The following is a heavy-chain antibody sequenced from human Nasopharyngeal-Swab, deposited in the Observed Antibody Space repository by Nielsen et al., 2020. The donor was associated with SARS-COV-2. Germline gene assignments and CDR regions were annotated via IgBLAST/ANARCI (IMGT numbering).Heavy chain of an antibody. D-gene: IGHD3-10*01. CDR2: ISGSSSSI. CDR1: GFTFSSYA. J-gene: IGHJ4*02. V-gene: IGHV3-48*02. CDR3: ARDPAYYFGSGSYYPDY. Sequence: GESLKISCAASGFTFSSYAMSWVRQAPGKGLEWVSAISGSSSSIYYADSVKGRFTISRDNAKNSLCLQMDSLRDEDSAVYYCARDPAYYFGSGSYYPDYWGQGTLVTVSS.